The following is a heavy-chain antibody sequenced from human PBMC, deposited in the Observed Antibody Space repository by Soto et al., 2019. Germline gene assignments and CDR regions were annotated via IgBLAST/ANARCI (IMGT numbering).Heavy chain of an antibody. CDR1: GFTVSSYW. Sequence: PGGSLRLSCAASGFTVSSYWMHWVRQAPGKGLVWVSRINSDGSSTSYADSVKGRFTISRDNAKNTLYLQMNSLRAEDTAVYYCARSIISGGMDVWGQGTTVTVSS. D-gene: IGHD3-10*01. CDR2: INSDGSST. CDR3: ARSIISGGMDV. V-gene: IGHV3-74*01. J-gene: IGHJ6*02.